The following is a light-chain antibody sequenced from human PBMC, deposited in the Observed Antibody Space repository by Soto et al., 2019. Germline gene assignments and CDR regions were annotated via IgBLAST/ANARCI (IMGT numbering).Light chain of an antibody. CDR2: GAS. CDR3: QQYENWPQLT. CDR1: QSVGGD. V-gene: IGKV3-15*01. Sequence: ERVMTQSPATLSVSPGERATLSCRASQSVGGDLAWYQQKPGRAPRLLIYGASSRAPGIPDRFSGSGSGTEFTLTISSLQSEDSAVYYCQQYENWPQLTFGGGTKV. J-gene: IGKJ4*01.